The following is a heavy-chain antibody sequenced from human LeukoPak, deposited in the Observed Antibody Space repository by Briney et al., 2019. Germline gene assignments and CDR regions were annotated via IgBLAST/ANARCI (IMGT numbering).Heavy chain of an antibody. D-gene: IGHD4-11*01. J-gene: IGHJ4*02. CDR3: ARGTQSNYASFDY. CDR2: IYHSGST. V-gene: IGHV4-38-2*01. Sequence: SETLSLTCAVSGYSISSGYYWGWIRQPPGKGLGWIGSIYHSGSTYYNPSLKSRVTISVDTSKNQFSLKLSSVTAADTALYYCARGTQSNYASFDYWGQGTLVTVSS. CDR1: GYSISSGYY.